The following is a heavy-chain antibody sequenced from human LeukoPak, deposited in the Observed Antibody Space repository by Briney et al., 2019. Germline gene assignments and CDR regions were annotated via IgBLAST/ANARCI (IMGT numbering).Heavy chain of an antibody. J-gene: IGHJ4*02. V-gene: IGHV3-64D*09. CDR3: VKTYGYCSSTSCYVFDY. CDR2: ITSNGGTT. CDR1: GFTFSSYA. D-gene: IGHD2-2*01. Sequence: GGSLRLSCSASGFTFSSYAMHWVRQAPGKGLEYVSAITSNGGTTYYADSVKGRFTISRDNSKNTLYLQMSSLRAEDTAVYYSVKTYGYCSSTSCYVFDYWGQGTLVTVSS.